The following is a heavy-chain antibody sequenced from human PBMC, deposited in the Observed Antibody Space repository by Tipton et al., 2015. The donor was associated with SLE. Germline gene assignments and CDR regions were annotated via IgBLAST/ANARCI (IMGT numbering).Heavy chain of an antibody. D-gene: IGHD3-16*01. V-gene: IGHV3-64D*06. CDR2: ISSNGGST. CDR1: GFTFSSYA. J-gene: IGHJ6*02. Sequence: SLRLSCSASGFTFSSYAMHWVRQAPGKGLEYVSTISSNGGSTYYADSVKGRFTISRDNSKNTLYLQMSSLRAEDTAVYYCARELGLYNGMDVWGQGTTVTVSS. CDR3: ARELGLYNGMDV.